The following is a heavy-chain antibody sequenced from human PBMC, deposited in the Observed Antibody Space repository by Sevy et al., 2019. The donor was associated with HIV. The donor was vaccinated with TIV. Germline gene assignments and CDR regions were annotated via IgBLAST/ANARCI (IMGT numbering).Heavy chain of an antibody. CDR3: AKGIGYSNGWYSWFDS. J-gene: IGHJ5*01. CDR2: RSWNSGGM. V-gene: IGHV3-9*01. D-gene: IGHD6-19*01. CDR1: GFTFDDYA. Sequence: GGSLRLSCVASGFTFDDYAMHWVRQAPGKGPEWVSGRSWNSGGMGYAESVKGRFTISRDNAKNSLYLQMNSLRVEDTALYYCAKGIGYSNGWYSWFDSWGQGTLVTVSS.